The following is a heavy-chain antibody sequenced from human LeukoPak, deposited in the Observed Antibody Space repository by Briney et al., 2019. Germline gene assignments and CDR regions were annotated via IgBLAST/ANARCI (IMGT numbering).Heavy chain of an antibody. CDR2: IDPNSGGT. J-gene: IGHJ2*01. V-gene: IGHV1-2*02. CDR3: AREYYDILTGYYHYWYFDL. D-gene: IGHD3-9*01. CDR1: GYTFTGYY. Sequence: ASVKVSCKASGYTFTGYYMHWVRQAPGQGLEWMGWIDPNSGGTNYAQKFQGRVTMTRDTSISTAYMELSRLRSDDTAVYYCAREYYDILTGYYHYWYFDLWGRGTLVTVSS.